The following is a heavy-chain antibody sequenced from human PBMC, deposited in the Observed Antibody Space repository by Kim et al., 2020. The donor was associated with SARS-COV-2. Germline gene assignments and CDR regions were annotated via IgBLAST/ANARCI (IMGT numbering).Heavy chain of an antibody. Sequence: GGSLRLSCTVSGLTFSNYAMSSVRRAPGKGLEWISAISGGADKTYYADSVKGRFTISRDNSRNTLYLQMSSLTADDTATYYCSNGKKVYGEISHDYWGQGTLVTVSS. J-gene: IGHJ4*02. V-gene: IGHV3-23*01. D-gene: IGHD3-16*02. CDR2: ISGGADKT. CDR1: GLTFSNYA. CDR3: SNGKKVYGEISHDY.